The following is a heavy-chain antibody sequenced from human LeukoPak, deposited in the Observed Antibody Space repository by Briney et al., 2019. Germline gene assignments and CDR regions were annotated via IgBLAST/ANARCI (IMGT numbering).Heavy chain of an antibody. CDR2: ISSSSSYI. J-gene: IGHJ5*02. Sequence: GGSLRLSCAASGITFSSYSMNWVRQAPGKGLEWVSCISSSSSYIYYADSVKGRFTISRDNAKNSLYLQMNSLRAEDTAVYYCARGLHWKYGWFDPWGQGTLVTVSS. V-gene: IGHV3-21*01. CDR3: ARGLHWKYGWFDP. D-gene: IGHD1-7*01. CDR1: GITFSSYS.